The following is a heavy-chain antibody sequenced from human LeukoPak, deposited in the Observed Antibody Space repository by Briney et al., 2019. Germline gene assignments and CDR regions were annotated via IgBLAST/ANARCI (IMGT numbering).Heavy chain of an antibody. D-gene: IGHD3-10*01. J-gene: IGHJ4*02. CDR3: ARTRYYYNSRSYGAPYYFDY. V-gene: IGHV4-39*01. CDR1: GGSISSNSYY. CDR2: IYYSGST. Sequence: SETLSLTCTVSGGSISSNSYYWGWIRQPPGKGLEWIGSIYYSGSTYYNPSLKSRVTISVDTSKNQFSLKLSSVTAADTAVYYCARTRYYYNSRSYGAPYYFDYWGQGTLVTVSS.